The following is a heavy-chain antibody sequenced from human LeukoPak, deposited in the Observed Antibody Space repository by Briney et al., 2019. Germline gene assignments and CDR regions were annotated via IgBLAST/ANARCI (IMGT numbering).Heavy chain of an antibody. D-gene: IGHD6-13*01. J-gene: IGHJ5*02. Sequence: GASVKVSCKASGYTFTSYAMHWVRQAPGQRLEWVGWINAGNGNTKYSQKFQGRVTITRDTSASTAYMELNSLRSEDTAVYYCARDEGSSWYGGQNWFDPWGQGTLVTVSS. CDR3: ARDEGSSWYGGQNWFDP. CDR2: INAGNGNT. CDR1: GYTFTSYA. V-gene: IGHV1-3*01.